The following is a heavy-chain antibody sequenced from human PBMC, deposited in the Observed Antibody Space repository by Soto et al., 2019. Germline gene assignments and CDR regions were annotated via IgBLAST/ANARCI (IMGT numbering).Heavy chain of an antibody. CDR2: IFYSGST. Sequence: QVQLQESGPGLVKPSQTLSLTCTVSGGSISSGGYYWSWIRQHPGKGLEWIGYIFYSGSTYYNPSLKSRVAISVATAKNQFSLKLSSVTAADTAVYYCAGAPGDYFDYWGQGTLVTVSS. CDR1: GGSISSGGYY. CDR3: AGAPGDYFDY. V-gene: IGHV4-31*03. J-gene: IGHJ4*02.